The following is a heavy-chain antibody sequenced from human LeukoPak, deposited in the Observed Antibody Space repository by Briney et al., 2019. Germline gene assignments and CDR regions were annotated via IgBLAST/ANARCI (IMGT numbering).Heavy chain of an antibody. V-gene: IGHV3-53*01. J-gene: IGHJ4*02. CDR2: IYSGGST. D-gene: IGHD2/OR15-2a*01. CDR1: GFTVSSNY. Sequence: GGPLRLSCAASGFTVSSNYMSWVRQAPGKGLEWVSVIYSGGSTYYADSVKGRFTISRDNSKNTLYLQMNSLRAEDTAVYYCARHFPGGSRMDSWGQGTLITVSS. CDR3: ARHFPGGSRMDS.